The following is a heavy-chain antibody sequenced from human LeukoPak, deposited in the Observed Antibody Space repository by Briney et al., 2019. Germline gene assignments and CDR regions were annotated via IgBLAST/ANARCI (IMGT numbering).Heavy chain of an antibody. V-gene: IGHV3-13*01. D-gene: IGHD2-21*01. CDR3: ARATVIGNAPVPGYMDV. J-gene: IGHJ6*03. Sequence: GGSLRLSCAASGFTLSTYDMHWVRQVSGKGLEGFSSIGTIGDTFYPGSVKGRFTISRESAKNSLYLQMNGLRAGDTAVYYCARATVIGNAPVPGYMDVWGKGTTVTVSS. CDR1: GFTLSTYD. CDR2: IGTIGDT.